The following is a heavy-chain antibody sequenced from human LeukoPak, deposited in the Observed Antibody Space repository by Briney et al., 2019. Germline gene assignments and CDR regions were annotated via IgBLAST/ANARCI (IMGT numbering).Heavy chain of an antibody. CDR3: VRGVGVSRFNYLDP. D-gene: IGHD1-7*01. V-gene: IGHV3-33*01. J-gene: IGHJ5*02. CDR1: GFTFSSFG. CDR2: IWYDASNK. Sequence: PGRSLTLSCAASGFTFSSFGMHWVRQAPGKGLEWVAVIWYDASNKYYGDSVKGRFTISRDNSKNTLYLQMNGLRDDDTAVYYCVRGVGVSRFNYLDPWGQGTLVIVSS.